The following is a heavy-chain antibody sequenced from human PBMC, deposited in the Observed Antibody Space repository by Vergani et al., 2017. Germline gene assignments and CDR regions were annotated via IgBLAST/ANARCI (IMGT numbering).Heavy chain of an antibody. Sequence: QVQLVQSGAEVKKPGSSVKVSCKASGGAFSSYAISWVRQAPGQGLEWMGGIIPIFGTANYAQKFQGRVTITADESTSTAYMELSSLRSEDTAVYYCAREGIAATMVRGVKYEFDYWGQGTLVTVSS. D-gene: IGHD3-10*01. J-gene: IGHJ4*02. CDR2: IIPIFGTA. V-gene: IGHV1-69*01. CDR1: GGAFSSYA. CDR3: AREGIAATMVRGVKYEFDY.